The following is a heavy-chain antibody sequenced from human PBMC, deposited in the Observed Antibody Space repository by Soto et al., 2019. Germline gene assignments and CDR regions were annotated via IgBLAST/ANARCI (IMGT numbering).Heavy chain of an antibody. CDR3: PSEPQDSGYSYGSAYYYYGMDV. CDR1: GGTFSSYA. J-gene: IGHJ6*02. CDR2: IIPTFGTA. D-gene: IGHD5-18*01. Sequence: GASVKVSCKASGGTFSSYAISWVREAPGQGLEWMGGIIPTFGTANYEQKSQGRATITADESTSTAYMELSSLRPEDTAAYYCPSEPQDSGYSYGSAYYYYGMDVWGQGTT. V-gene: IGHV1-69*13.